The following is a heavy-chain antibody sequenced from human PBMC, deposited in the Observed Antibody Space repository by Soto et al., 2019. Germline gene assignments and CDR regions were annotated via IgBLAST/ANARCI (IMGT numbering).Heavy chain of an antibody. CDR1: GFTFSSYG. CDR2: ISYDGSNK. V-gene: IGHV3-30*18. D-gene: IGHD3-10*01. Sequence: QVQLVESGGGVVQPGRSLRLSCAASGFTFSSYGMHWVRQAPGKGLEWVAVISYDGSNKYYADSVKGRFTISRDNSNNTLYLQMNSLRAEDTAVYYCAKDLYGSANDYWGQGTLVTVSS. J-gene: IGHJ4*02. CDR3: AKDLYGSANDY.